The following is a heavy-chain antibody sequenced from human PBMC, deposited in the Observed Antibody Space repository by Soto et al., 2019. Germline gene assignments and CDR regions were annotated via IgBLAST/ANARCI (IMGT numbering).Heavy chain of an antibody. CDR1: GFTVSSNY. Sequence: EVQLVETGGGLIQPGGSLRLSCAASGFTVSSNYMSWVRQAPGKGLEWVSVIYSGGSTYYADSVKGRFTISRDNSKNTLYLQMISLRADDTAVYYCARSSAMVPNCYSSYGMDVWGQGTTVTVSS. D-gene: IGHD5-18*01. CDR2: IYSGGST. CDR3: ARSSAMVPNCYSSYGMDV. V-gene: IGHV3-53*02. J-gene: IGHJ6*02.